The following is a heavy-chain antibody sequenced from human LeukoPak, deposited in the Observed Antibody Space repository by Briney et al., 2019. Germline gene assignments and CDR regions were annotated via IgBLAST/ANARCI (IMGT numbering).Heavy chain of an antibody. D-gene: IGHD2-2*02. V-gene: IGHV3-11*01. CDR1: GFTFSDYY. CDR2: ISSSGSTI. Sequence: GGSLRLSCAASGFTFSDYYMSWIRQAPGKGLEWVSYISSSGSTIYYADSVKGRFTISRDNAKNSLYLQMNSLRAEDTAVYYCAREPCSSTSCYIDYWGQGTLVTVSS. CDR3: AREPCSSTSCYIDY. J-gene: IGHJ4*02.